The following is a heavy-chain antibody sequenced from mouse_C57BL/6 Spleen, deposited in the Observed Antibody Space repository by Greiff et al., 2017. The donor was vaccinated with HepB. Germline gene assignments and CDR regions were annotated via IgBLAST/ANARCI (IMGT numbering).Heavy chain of an antibody. CDR1: GYAFSSSW. J-gene: IGHJ2*01. CDR2: IYPGDGDT. Sequence: VQRVESGPELVKPGASVKISCKASGYAFSSSWMNWVKQRPGKGLEWIGRIYPGDGDTNYNGKFKGKATLTADKSSSTAYMQLSSLTSEDSAVYFCARAGPDYWGQGTTLTVSS. V-gene: IGHV1-82*01. CDR3: ARAGPDY. D-gene: IGHD4-1*01.